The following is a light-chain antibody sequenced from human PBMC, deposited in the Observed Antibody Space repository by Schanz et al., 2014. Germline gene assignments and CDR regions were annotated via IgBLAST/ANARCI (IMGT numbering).Light chain of an antibody. J-gene: IGLJ3*02. CDR3: SSYGSSSTWM. CDR1: SSDVGGYDY. V-gene: IGLV2-11*01. Sequence: QSALTQPRSVSGSPGQSVTISCTGTSSDVGGYDYVSWYQQHPGKAPKVMIYDVTKRPSGVPDRFSGSKSGNTASLTISGLQAEDEADYYCSSYGSSSTWMFGGGTKLTVL. CDR2: DVT.